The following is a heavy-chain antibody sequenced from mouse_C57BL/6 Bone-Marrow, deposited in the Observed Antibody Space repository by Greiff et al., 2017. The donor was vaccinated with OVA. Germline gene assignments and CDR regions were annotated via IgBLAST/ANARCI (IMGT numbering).Heavy chain of an antibody. Sequence: QVQLQQSAAGLVMPGASVKLSCKASGYTFTSYWMHWVKQRPGQGLEWIGEIDPSDSYTNYNQKFKGKSTLTVDKSSSTAYMQLSSLTSEDSAVYYCARRRDSNYAWFAYWGQGTLVTVSA. CDR1: GYTFTSYW. V-gene: IGHV1-69*01. D-gene: IGHD2-5*01. CDR3: ARRRDSNYAWFAY. CDR2: IDPSDSYT. J-gene: IGHJ3*01.